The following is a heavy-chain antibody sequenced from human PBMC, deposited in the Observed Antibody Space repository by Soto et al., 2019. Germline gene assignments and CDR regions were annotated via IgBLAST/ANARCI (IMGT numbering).Heavy chain of an antibody. V-gene: IGHV3-74*01. CDR2: INSDGSST. D-gene: IGHD2-2*01. CDR1: GFTFSSYW. CDR3: ARSALGSRFWFDP. Sequence: GGSLRLSCAASGFTFSSYWMHWVRQAPGKGLVWVSRINSDGSSTSYADSVKGRFTISRDNAKNTLYLQMNSLRAEDTAVYYCARSALGSRFWFDPSGQGTLVTVSS. J-gene: IGHJ5*02.